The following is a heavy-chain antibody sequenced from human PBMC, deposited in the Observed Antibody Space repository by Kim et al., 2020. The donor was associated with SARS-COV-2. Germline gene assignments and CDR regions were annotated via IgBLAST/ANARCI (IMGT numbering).Heavy chain of an antibody. CDR2: ISSSSRTI. Sequence: GGSLRLSCPASGFTFSDYYMSWIRQAPGKGLEWISYISSSSRTIYYADSVKGRFTISRDNAKNSLYLQMNSLRAEDTAVYYCARVLAWTFDYWGQGTLVTVSS. CDR1: GFTFSDYY. V-gene: IGHV3-11*01. CDR3: ARVLAWTFDY. D-gene: IGHD1-1*01. J-gene: IGHJ4*02.